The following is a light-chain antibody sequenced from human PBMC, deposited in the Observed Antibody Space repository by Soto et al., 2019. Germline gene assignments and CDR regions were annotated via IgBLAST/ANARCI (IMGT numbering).Light chain of an antibody. V-gene: IGKV1-5*03. Sequence: DIQMTQSPSTLSASVGDRVTITCRASQTISSWLAWYQQKLGKAPKLLIYKASSLEGGVPSRSSGSGSGTEFTLTISSLQPDDSATYYCQQYNGTFGQGTKVEVK. J-gene: IGKJ1*01. CDR2: KAS. CDR3: QQYNGT. CDR1: QTISSW.